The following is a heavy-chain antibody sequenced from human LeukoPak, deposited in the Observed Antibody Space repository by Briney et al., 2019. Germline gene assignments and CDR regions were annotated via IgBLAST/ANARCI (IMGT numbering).Heavy chain of an antibody. J-gene: IGHJ5*02. Sequence: SETLSLTCTVSGGSISSYYWSWIRQPAGKGLEWIGRIYTSGSTNYNPSLKSRVTMSVDTSKNQFSLKLSSVTAADTAVYYCARVPSYSSSSWFDPWGQGTPVTVSS. V-gene: IGHV4-4*07. CDR1: GGSISSYY. CDR2: IYTSGST. D-gene: IGHD6-6*01. CDR3: ARVPSYSSSSWFDP.